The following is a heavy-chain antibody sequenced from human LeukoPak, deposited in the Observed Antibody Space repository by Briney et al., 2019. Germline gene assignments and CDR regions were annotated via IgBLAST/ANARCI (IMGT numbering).Heavy chain of an antibody. CDR1: GGTFSSYT. D-gene: IGHD3-22*01. CDR3: ARGNSSGSDY. V-gene: IGHV1-69*05. J-gene: IGHJ4*02. Sequence: ASVKVSCKASGGTFSSYTISWVRQAPGQGLEWMGRIIPGFGTANYAQKLQGRVTITTDEYTTTAYMELRSLRSEHTALYFCARGNSSGSDYWGQGTLVTVSS. CDR2: IIPGFGTA.